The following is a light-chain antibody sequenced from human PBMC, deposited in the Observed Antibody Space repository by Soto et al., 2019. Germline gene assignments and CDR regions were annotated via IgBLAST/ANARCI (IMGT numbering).Light chain of an antibody. Sequence: QSALTQPASVSGSRGQSITISCTGTSNDVGGYNYVSWYQQHPGKAPQLIIYEVSNRPSGVSHCFSGSKSGDTASLTISGLQAEDGADYYCSSYTAFSTWVFGGGTKLTVL. CDR1: SNDVGGYNY. CDR2: EVS. J-gene: IGLJ3*02. V-gene: IGLV2-14*01. CDR3: SSYTAFSTWV.